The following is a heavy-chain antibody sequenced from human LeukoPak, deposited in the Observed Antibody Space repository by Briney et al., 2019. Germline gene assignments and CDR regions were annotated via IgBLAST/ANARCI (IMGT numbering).Heavy chain of an antibody. V-gene: IGHV3-15*01. CDR1: GFTFSNAW. CDR2: IKSKTDGGTT. Sequence: GGSLRLSCAASGFTFSNAWMSWVRQAPGKGLEWVGRIKSKTDGGTTDYAAPVKGRFTISRDDSKNTLYLQMNSLKTEDTAVYYCTTDLVTAMDPSIDYWGQGTLVTVSS. CDR3: TTDLVTAMDPSIDY. J-gene: IGHJ4*02. D-gene: IGHD2-21*02.